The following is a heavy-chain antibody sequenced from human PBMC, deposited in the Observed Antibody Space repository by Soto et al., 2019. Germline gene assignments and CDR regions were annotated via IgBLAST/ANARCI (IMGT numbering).Heavy chain of an antibody. V-gene: IGHV3-23*01. CDR3: AKRKRYCSGGSCYPEGYFDY. CDR2: ISGSGGST. Sequence: EVQLLESGGGLVQPGGSLRLSCAASGFTFSSYAMSWVLQAPGKGLEWVSAISGSGGSTYYADSVKGRFTISRDNSKNTLYLQMNSLRAEDTAVYYCAKRKRYCSGGSCYPEGYFDYWGQGTLVTVSS. D-gene: IGHD2-15*01. CDR1: GFTFSSYA. J-gene: IGHJ4*02.